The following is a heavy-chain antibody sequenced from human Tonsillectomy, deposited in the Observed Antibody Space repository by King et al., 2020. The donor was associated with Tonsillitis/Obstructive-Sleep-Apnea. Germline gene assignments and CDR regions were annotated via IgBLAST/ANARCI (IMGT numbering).Heavy chain of an antibody. CDR2: ISSSGSTI. J-gene: IGHJ6*03. CDR3: ASWRLRYSSYYMDV. Sequence: VQLVESGGGLVQPGGSLRLSCAASGFTFSSYEMNWVRQAPGKGLEWFSYISSSGSTIYYADSVKGRFTISRDNAKNSLYLQMNSLRAEDTAVYYCASWRLRYSSYYMDVWGKGTTVTVSS. CDR1: GFTFSSYE. D-gene: IGHD2-2*02. V-gene: IGHV3-48*03.